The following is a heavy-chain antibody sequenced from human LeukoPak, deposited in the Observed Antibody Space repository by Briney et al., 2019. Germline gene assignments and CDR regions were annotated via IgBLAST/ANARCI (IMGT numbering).Heavy chain of an antibody. J-gene: IGHJ3*02. CDR2: IYYSGGA. CDR1: GDSLRKSTFY. D-gene: IGHD3-22*01. CDR3: ARNSYYDNSGEGAFDI. Sequence: SETLSLTCTVSGDSLRKSTFYWVWIRQPPGKGLEWIGSIYYSGGADYNPSLQSRVTISIDKSKNQFSLNLNSVTAADTAVYYCARNSYYDNSGEGAFDIWGQGTMVTVSS. V-gene: IGHV4-39*07.